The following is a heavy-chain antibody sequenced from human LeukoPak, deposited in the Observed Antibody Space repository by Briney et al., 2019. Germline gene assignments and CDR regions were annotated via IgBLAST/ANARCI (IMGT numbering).Heavy chain of an antibody. Sequence: GGSLRLSCAASGFSFSEYSMNWVRQAPGKGLEWVSNTRGSSSAMNYADSVKGRFTISRDNAKNSLYLEMSSLRAEDTAVYYCARDRDWPFDYWGQGTLVTVSS. V-gene: IGHV3-48*04. CDR2: TRGSSSAM. CDR3: ARDRDWPFDY. J-gene: IGHJ4*02. D-gene: IGHD3-9*01. CDR1: GFSFSEYS.